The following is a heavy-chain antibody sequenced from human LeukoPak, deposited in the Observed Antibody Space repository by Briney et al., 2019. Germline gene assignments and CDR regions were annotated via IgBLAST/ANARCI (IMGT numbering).Heavy chain of an antibody. V-gene: IGHV3-23*01. CDR2: ISGSGGST. D-gene: IGHD2-2*01. CDR3: AKDSGVVPAASLRWFDP. J-gene: IGHJ5*02. CDR1: GFTFSSYA. Sequence: PGGSLRLSCAASGFTFSSYAMSWVRQAPGKGLEWVSAISGSGGSTYYADSVKGRFTISRDNSKNTLYLQMNSLRAEDTAVYYCAKDSGVVPAASLRWFDPWGQGTLVTVSS.